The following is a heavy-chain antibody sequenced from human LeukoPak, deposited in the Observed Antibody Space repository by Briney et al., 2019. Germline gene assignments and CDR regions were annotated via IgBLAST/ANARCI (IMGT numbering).Heavy chain of an antibody. CDR2: MNPNSGNT. CDR3: ARHPPRRSNYYYYGMDV. CDR1: GYTFTIYY. V-gene: IGHV1-8*02. Sequence: ASVKVSCKASGYTFTIYYMHWVRQAPGQGLEWMGWMNPNSGNTGYAQKFQGRVTMTRNTSISTAYMELSSLRSEDTAVYYCARHPPRRSNYYYYGMDVWGQGTTVTVSS. D-gene: IGHD4-11*01. J-gene: IGHJ6*02.